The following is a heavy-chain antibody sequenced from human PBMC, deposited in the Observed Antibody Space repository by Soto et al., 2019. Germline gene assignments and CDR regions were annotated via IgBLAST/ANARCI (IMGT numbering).Heavy chain of an antibody. V-gene: IGHV3-21*01. D-gene: IGHD3-9*01. CDR2: ISSSSSYI. CDR3: ARERDILTGPPDY. CDR1: GFTFSSYS. Sequence: PGGSLRLSCAASGFTFSSYSMNWVRQAPGKGLEWVSSISSSSSYICYADSVKGRFTISRDNAKNSLYLQMNSLRAEDTAVYYCARERDILTGPPDYWGQGTLVTVSS. J-gene: IGHJ4*02.